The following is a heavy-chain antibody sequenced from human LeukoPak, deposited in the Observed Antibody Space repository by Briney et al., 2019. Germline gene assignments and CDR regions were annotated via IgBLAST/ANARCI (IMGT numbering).Heavy chain of an antibody. CDR2: RSFDGTNK. CDR1: GFTFSNSA. CDR3: AKDREYYYGSGSYFDY. J-gene: IGHJ4*02. V-gene: IGHV3-30-3*01. D-gene: IGHD3-10*01. Sequence: GGSLRLSCAASGFTFSNSAMHWVRQAPGKGLEWVAVRSFDGTNKYYADSVKGRFTISRDNSKNTLYLQMNSLRAEDTAVYYCAKDREYYYGSGSYFDYWGQGTLVTVSS.